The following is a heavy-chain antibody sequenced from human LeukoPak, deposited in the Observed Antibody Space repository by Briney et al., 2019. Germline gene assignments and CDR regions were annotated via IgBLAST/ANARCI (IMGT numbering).Heavy chain of an antibody. J-gene: IGHJ3*02. CDR3: ASTVAVPAFDI. Sequence: GGSLRLSCAASGFTFDDYAMHWVRQAPGKGLEWVSLISGDGGSTYYADSVKGRFTISRDNSKNSLYLQMNSLRTEDTALCYCASTVAVPAFDIWGQGTMVTVSS. CDR2: ISGDGGST. V-gene: IGHV3-43*02. CDR1: GFTFDDYA. D-gene: IGHD6-19*01.